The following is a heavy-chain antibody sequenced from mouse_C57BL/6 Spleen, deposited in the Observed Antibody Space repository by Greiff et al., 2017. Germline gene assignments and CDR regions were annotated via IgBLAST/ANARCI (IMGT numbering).Heavy chain of an antibody. J-gene: IGHJ1*03. Sequence: VKLQQPGAELVRPGSSVKLSCKASGYTFTSYWMHWVKQRPIQGLEWIGNIDPSDSETHYNQKFKDKATLTVDKSSSTAYMQLSSLTSEDSAVYYCAKGPWGYFDVWGTGTTVTVSS. V-gene: IGHV1-52*01. CDR3: AKGPWGYFDV. CDR1: GYTFTSYW. CDR2: IDPSDSET.